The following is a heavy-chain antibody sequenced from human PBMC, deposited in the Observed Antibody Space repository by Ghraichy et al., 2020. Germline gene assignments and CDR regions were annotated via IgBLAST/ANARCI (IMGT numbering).Heavy chain of an antibody. D-gene: IGHD1-7*01. V-gene: IGHV3-30*04. CDR2: ISYDGSNK. Sequence: GGSLRLSCAASGYTFSSNAMHWVRQAPGKGLEWVADISYDGSNKYYADSVKGRFTISRDNSKNRLYLQMNSLRAEDTAGYYCAGYGVWNYTGYYYMDVSGTGSSVSV. J-gene: IGHJ6*03. CDR3: AGYGVWNYTGYYYMDV. CDR1: GYTFSSNA.